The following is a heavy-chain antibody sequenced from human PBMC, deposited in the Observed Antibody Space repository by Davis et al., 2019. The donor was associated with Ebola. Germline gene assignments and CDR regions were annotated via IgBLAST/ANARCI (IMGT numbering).Heavy chain of an antibody. Sequence: PGGSLRLSCAASGFTFSSYAMHWVRQAPGKGLEWVAIISYDGINKYVDSVKGRFTISRDNSKNTLYLQMNSLRTEDAAVYYCAREDSGYDLGVDIWGQGTMVTVSS. V-gene: IGHV3-30*04. CDR1: GFTFSSYA. D-gene: IGHD5-12*01. CDR3: AREDSGYDLGVDI. CDR2: ISYDGINK. J-gene: IGHJ3*02.